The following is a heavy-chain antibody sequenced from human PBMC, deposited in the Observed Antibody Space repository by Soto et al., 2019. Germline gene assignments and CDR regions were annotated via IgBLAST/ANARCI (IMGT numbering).Heavy chain of an antibody. D-gene: IGHD3-3*01. J-gene: IGHJ6*02. CDR3: SKDVWSGPMYV. CDR2: ISYDGSNK. Sequence: GGSLRLSCAASGFTFSSYGMHWVRQAPGKGLEWVAVISYDGSNKNYADSVKGRFTISRDNSKNTQYLQMNSLRAEDTAVYYCSKDVWSGPMYVWGQGTTVTVSS. CDR1: GFTFSSYG. V-gene: IGHV3-30*18.